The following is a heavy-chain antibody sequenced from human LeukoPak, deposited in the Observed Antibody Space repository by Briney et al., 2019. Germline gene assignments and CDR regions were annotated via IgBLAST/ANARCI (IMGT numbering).Heavy chain of an antibody. Sequence: SETLSLTCAVYGGSFSGYYWSWIRQPPGKGLEWIGEINHSGSTNYNPSLKSRVTISVDTSKNQFSLKLSSVTVADTAVYYCARGPGIAAAGDYWGQGTLVTVSS. D-gene: IGHD6-13*01. J-gene: IGHJ4*02. CDR3: ARGPGIAAAGDY. CDR1: GGSFSGYY. V-gene: IGHV4-34*01. CDR2: INHSGST.